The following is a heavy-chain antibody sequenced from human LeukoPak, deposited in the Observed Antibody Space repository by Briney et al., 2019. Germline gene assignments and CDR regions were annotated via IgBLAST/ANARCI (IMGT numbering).Heavy chain of an antibody. CDR2: IHYSGST. D-gene: IGHD4-23*01. Sequence: PSETLSLTCSVSGYSISSAYYWGWIRPPPGEGVGGIATIHYSGSTYYNPSLKSRVTISVDTSKNQFSLKLSSVTAADTAVYYCARLHYGGNYGYYYYYMDVWGKGTTVTISS. CDR1: GYSISSAYY. V-gene: IGHV4-38-2*02. J-gene: IGHJ6*03. CDR3: ARLHYGGNYGYYYYYMDV.